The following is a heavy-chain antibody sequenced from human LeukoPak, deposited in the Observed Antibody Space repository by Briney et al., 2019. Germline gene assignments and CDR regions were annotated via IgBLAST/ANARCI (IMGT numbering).Heavy chain of an antibody. CDR1: TYSISSGFY. CDR2: IYHSGNS. V-gene: IGHV4-38-2*02. CDR3: AREWNYYAFEI. J-gene: IGHJ3*02. D-gene: IGHD1-7*01. Sequence: SETLSLTCTVSTYSISSGFYWGWIRQPPGQGLEWIGSIYHSGNSYYNPSLKSRVTISVDTSKNQFSLKMSSVTAADTAVYYCAREWNYYAFEIWGRGTVVTVSS.